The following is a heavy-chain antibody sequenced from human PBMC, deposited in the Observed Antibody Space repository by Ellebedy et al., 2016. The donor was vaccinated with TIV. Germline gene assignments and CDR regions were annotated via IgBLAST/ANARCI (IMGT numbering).Heavy chain of an antibody. CDR2: INDDGSTT. J-gene: IGHJ4*02. CDR1: GFTFSTYW. Sequence: GESLKISCTASGFTFSTYWMLWVRQAPGKGLVWISHINDDGSTTTYADSVEGRFTISRDNAKNTLFLQMNSLSAEDTAQYFCARRNPSGNDPFLDSWGQGALVTVSS. V-gene: IGHV3-74*01. D-gene: IGHD5-12*01. CDR3: ARRNPSGNDPFLDS.